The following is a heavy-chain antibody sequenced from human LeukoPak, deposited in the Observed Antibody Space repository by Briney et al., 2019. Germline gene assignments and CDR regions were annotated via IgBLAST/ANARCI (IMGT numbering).Heavy chain of an antibody. CDR3: AKSVVVVAATVDYYYGMDV. D-gene: IGHD2-15*01. CDR2: ISYDGSNK. Sequence: QPGGSLRLSCAASGFTFSSYGMHWVRQAPGKGLEWVAVISYDGSNKYYADSVKGRITISRDNSKNTLYLQMNSLRAEDTAVYYCAKSVVVVAATVDYYYGMDVWGQGTTVTVSS. CDR1: GFTFSSYG. J-gene: IGHJ6*02. V-gene: IGHV3-30*18.